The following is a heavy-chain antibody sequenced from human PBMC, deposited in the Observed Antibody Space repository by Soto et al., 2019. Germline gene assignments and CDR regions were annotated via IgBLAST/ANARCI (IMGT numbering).Heavy chain of an antibody. CDR1: GGSIXSGGYS. CDR2: IYHSGST. V-gene: IGHV4-30-2*01. D-gene: IGHD2-2*01. CDR3: ARVPDR. J-gene: IGHJ5*02. Sequence: SETLSLTCAFSGGSIXSGGYSWSWIRQPPGKGLEWIGYIYHSGSTYYNPSLKSRVTISVDRSKNQFSLKLSSVTAADTAVYYCARVPDRWGQGTLVTVS.